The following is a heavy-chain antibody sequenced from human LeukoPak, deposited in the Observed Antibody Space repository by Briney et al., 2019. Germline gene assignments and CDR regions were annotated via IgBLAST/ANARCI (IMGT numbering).Heavy chain of an antibody. Sequence: PEGSLRLSCVASDFTFDFYWMTWVRQAPGKGLEWLANILPDGSQKYYVDSVKGRFTISRDNPKNSLYLQINNLRAEDTAVYYCGRLAHNAWYAIDFWGQGTLVTVSS. CDR2: ILPDGSQK. CDR3: GRLAHNAWYAIDF. D-gene: IGHD2-2*01. V-gene: IGHV3-7*01. CDR1: DFTFDFYW. J-gene: IGHJ4*02.